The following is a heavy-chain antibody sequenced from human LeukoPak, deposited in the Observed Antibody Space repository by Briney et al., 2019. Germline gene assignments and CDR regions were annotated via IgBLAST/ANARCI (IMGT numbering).Heavy chain of an antibody. Sequence: GGSLRLSCAAYGFTFSSYWMSWVRQAPGKGLEWVANIKQDGSEKNYVDSVKGRFTISRDNVKNSLYLQMNSLRVEDTALYYCARGVGATISYYHYYIDVWGKGTTVTVSS. CDR3: ARGVGATISYYHYYIDV. CDR2: IKQDGSEK. J-gene: IGHJ6*03. D-gene: IGHD1-26*01. V-gene: IGHV3-7*01. CDR1: GFTFSSYW.